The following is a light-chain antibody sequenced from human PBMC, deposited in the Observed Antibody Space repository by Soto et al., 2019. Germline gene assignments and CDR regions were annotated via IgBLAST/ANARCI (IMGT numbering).Light chain of an antibody. V-gene: IGLV1-47*01. CDR1: SSNIGSNY. CDR3: AAWDDSLSGVV. Sequence: QSALTQPPSASWTPGQRVTISCSGSSSNIGSNYVYWYQQLPGTARKLLIYKNDQRPSGVPDRFSGSKSGTSASLAISGLRSEDEADYYCAAWDDSLSGVVFGGGTKLTVL. J-gene: IGLJ2*01. CDR2: KND.